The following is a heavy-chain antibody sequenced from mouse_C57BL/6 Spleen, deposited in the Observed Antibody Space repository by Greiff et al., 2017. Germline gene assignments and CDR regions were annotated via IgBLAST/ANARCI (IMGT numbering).Heavy chain of an antibody. V-gene: IGHV1-77*01. D-gene: IGHD2-3*01. Sequence: QVQLQQSGAELVKPGASVKISCKASGYTFTDYYINWVKQRPGQGLEWIGKIGPGSGSTYYNEKFKGKATLTAAKYSSTAYLQLSSLTSEDSAVYFCARSGDDYYPAWFAYWGQGTLVTVSA. CDR1: GYTFTDYY. CDR3: ARSGDDYYPAWFAY. CDR2: IGPGSGST. J-gene: IGHJ3*01.